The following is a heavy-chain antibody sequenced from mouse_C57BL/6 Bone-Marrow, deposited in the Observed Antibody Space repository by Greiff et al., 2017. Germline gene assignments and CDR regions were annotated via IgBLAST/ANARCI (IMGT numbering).Heavy chain of an antibody. V-gene: IGHV5-17*01. D-gene: IGHD2-1*01. CDR2: ISSGSSTI. Sequence: EVKLMESGGGLVKPGGSLKLSCAASGFTFSDYGMHWVRQAPEKGLEWVAYISSGSSTIYYADTVKGRVTISRDNAKNTLFLQMTSLRSEDTAMYYCTRMDGNFYWYFDVWGTGTTVTVSS. J-gene: IGHJ1*03. CDR3: TRMDGNFYWYFDV. CDR1: GFTFSDYG.